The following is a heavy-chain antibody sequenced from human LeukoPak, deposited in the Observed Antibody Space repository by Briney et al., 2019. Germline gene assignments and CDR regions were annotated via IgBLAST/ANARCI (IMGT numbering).Heavy chain of an antibody. V-gene: IGHV4-34*01. D-gene: IGHD6-13*01. CDR1: GGSISSYY. CDR3: ARGYVGGIAAAGTFGWFDP. CDR2: INHVVST. Sequence: PSETLSLTCTVSGGSISSYYWSWIRQPPGKGLEWIGEINHVVSTNYNPSLKSRVTISLDTSKNQFSLKLSSVTAADTAVYYCARGYVGGIAAAGTFGWFDPWGQGTLVTVSS. J-gene: IGHJ5*02.